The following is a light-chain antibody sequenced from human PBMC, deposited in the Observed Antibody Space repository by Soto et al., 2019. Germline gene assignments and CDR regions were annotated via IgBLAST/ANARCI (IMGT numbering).Light chain of an antibody. J-gene: IGLJ3*02. CDR2: DVS. Sequence: QSALTQPASVSGSPGQSITISCTGTSSDVGRYIYVSWYQQHPVRAPKLMIYDVSNRPSGVSNRVSGSKSGNTASLTISGLQAEDEADYYCSSYTASSTLVFGGGTKLTVL. CDR3: SSYTASSTLV. CDR1: SSDVGRYIY. V-gene: IGLV2-14*01.